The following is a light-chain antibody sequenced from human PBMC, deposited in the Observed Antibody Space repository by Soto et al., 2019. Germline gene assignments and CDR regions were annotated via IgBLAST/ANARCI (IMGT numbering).Light chain of an antibody. CDR2: GAS. CDR1: QSVSSSY. CDR3: QQFGNSAMYT. Sequence: EIVLTQSPGTLSLSPGERATLSCRASQSVSSSYLAWYQQKPGQAPRLLIYGASSRATGIPERFSGSGSGTDFTLTINRLEPEDFAVYYCQQFGNSAMYTFGQGTKLEIK. J-gene: IGKJ2*01. V-gene: IGKV3-20*01.